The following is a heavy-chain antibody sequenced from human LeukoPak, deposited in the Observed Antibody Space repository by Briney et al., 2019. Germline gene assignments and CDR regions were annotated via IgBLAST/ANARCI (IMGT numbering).Heavy chain of an antibody. CDR1: GGSFSGYY. V-gene: IGHV4-34*01. CDR2: INHSGST. D-gene: IGHD2-2*02. CDR3: ARGRGKVVVVPAAIQSWTWFDP. Sequence: SETLSLTCAVYGGSFSGYYWSWIRQPPGKGLEWIGEINHSGSTNYNPSLKSRVTISVDTSKNQFSLKLSSMTAADTAVYYCARGRGKVVVVPAAIQSWTWFDPWGQGTLVTVSS. J-gene: IGHJ5*02.